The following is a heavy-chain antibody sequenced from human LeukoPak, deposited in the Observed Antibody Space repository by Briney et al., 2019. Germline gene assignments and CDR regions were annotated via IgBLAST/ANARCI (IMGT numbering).Heavy chain of an antibody. CDR1: GFTFSSYA. CDR3: ARGRDGYSTNLGSFDY. D-gene: IGHD5-24*01. V-gene: IGHV3-64*01. Sequence: GGSLRLSCAASGFTFSSYAMHWVRQAPGKGLEYVSAISSNGGSTYYANSVKGRFTISRDNSKNTLYLQMGSLRAEDMAVYYCARGRDGYSTNLGSFDYWGQGTLVTVSS. CDR2: ISSNGGST. J-gene: IGHJ4*02.